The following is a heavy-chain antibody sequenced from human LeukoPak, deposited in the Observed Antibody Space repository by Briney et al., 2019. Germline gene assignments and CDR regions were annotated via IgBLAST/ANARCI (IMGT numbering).Heavy chain of an antibody. V-gene: IGHV3-33*01. CDR1: GFTFSSYG. J-gene: IGHJ4*02. Sequence: GSLRLSCAASGFTFSSYGMHWVRQAPGKGLEWVAVIWYDGSNKYYADSVKGRFTISRDNSKNTLYLQMNSLRAEDTAVYYCARGSDAGIAAAGTGYWGQGTLVTVSS. CDR2: IWYDGSNK. CDR3: ARGSDAGIAAAGTGY. D-gene: IGHD6-13*01.